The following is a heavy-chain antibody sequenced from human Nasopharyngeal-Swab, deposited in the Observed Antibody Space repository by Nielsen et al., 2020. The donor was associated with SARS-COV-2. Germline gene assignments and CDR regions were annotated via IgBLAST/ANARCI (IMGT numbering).Heavy chain of an antibody. CDR3: AQSGYYRYDY. CDR1: GFTFSSYW. J-gene: IGHJ4*02. D-gene: IGHD3-22*01. CDR2: IDSDGRDI. V-gene: IGHV3-74*01. Sequence: GGSLRLSCVTSGFTFSSYWMQWVRQAPEKGLEWVSRIDSDGRDITYADSVKGRFTISRDNAKNTLFLQMNSLRADDTAVYYCAQSGYYRYDYWGQGSLVTVSS.